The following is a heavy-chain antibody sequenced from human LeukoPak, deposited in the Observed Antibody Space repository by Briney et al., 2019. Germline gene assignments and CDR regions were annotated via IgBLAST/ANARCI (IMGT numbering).Heavy chain of an antibody. Sequence: SETLSLTCTVSGGSITSYYWSWIRQSPGKGLEWIGYIYYSGSTNYNPSLKRRVTISVDTSKNQFSLKLSSVTAADTAVYYCARDLGQSLPAVMAWAYWGQGTLVTVSS. CDR3: ARDLGQSLPAVMAWAY. D-gene: IGHD2-8*01. J-gene: IGHJ4*02. V-gene: IGHV4-59*01. CDR2: IYYSGST. CDR1: GGSITSYY.